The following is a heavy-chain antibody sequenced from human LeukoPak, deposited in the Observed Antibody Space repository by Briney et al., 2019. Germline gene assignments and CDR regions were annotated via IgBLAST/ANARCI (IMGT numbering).Heavy chain of an antibody. J-gene: IGHJ4*02. CDR2: ISGSGANT. D-gene: IGHD5-24*01. V-gene: IGHV3-23*01. Sequence: GGSLRLSRAASGFIFSSYAMSWVRQVPGKGLQWVSSISGSGANTYNADSVKGRFTISRDNSKTTLYVQMNSLRAEDTAVYYCARVEMATIITPSDYWGQGTLVTVSS. CDR1: GFIFSSYA. CDR3: ARVEMATIITPSDY.